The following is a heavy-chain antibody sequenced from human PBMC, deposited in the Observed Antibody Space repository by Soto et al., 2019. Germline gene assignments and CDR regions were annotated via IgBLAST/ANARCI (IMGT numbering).Heavy chain of an antibody. CDR3: AGFGVGDRSDN. V-gene: IGHV4-30-4*01. J-gene: IGHJ4*02. D-gene: IGHD2-8*01. Sequence: QVRLQESGPGLVKPSQTLSLTCSVSGSYITSGDYHWTWIRQAPGKGLEWIGYISHSETTYYSPSLKNRITISLDISMNQISLRLHSVTAADTAVYFCAGFGVGDRSDNWGQGTLVTVSS. CDR2: ISHSETT. CDR1: GSYITSGDYH.